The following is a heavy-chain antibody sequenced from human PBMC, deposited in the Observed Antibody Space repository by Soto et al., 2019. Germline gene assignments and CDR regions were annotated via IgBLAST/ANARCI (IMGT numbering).Heavy chain of an antibody. CDR2: TYYRSKWYN. V-gene: IGHV6-1*01. D-gene: IGHD6-13*01. CDR1: GDSVSSNSAA. Sequence: SQTLSLTCAISGDSVSSNSAAWNWIRQSPSRGLEWLGRTYYRSKWYNDYAVSVKSRITINPDTSKNQFSLQLNSVTPEDTAVYYCARGSSSWKRDYNWFDPWGQATLVTVSS. CDR3: ARGSSSWKRDYNWFDP. J-gene: IGHJ5*02.